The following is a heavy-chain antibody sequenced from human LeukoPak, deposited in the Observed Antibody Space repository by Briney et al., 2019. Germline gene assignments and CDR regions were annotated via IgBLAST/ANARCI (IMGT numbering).Heavy chain of an antibody. J-gene: IGHJ6*02. Sequence: SQTLPLTCTVSGGSISSGSYYWTWIRQPPGKGLEWIGHVQYSGSTNYNPSLRSRVTISVDTSMNQFSLKVTSVTAADTAVYYCARSRGDSTSYNYYGMDVWGQGTTVTVSS. D-gene: IGHD3-10*01. CDR1: GGSISSGSYY. V-gene: IGHV4-61*01. CDR3: ARSRGDSTSYNYYGMDV. CDR2: VQYSGST.